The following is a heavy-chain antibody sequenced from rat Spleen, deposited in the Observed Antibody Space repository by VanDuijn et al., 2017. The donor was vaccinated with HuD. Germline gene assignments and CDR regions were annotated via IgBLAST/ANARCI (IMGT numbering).Heavy chain of an antibody. CDR3: AGFNYGGSPFDY. CDR1: GFSLTSHH. J-gene: IGHJ2*01. V-gene: IGHV2-43*01. Sequence: QVQVKESGPGLVQPSQTLSLTCTVSGFSLTSHHVSWVRQPPGKGLEWMGLIWTGGGTAYNSLLKSRLSISRDISKIQVFLKMNSLQTEDTATYYCAGFNYGGSPFDYWGQGVMVTVSS. CDR2: IWTGGGT. D-gene: IGHD1-11*01.